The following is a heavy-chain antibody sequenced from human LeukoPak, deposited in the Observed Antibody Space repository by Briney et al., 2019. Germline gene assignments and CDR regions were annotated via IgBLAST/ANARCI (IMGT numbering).Heavy chain of an antibody. V-gene: IGHV3-23*01. D-gene: IGHD6-19*01. CDR1: GFTFSSNA. CDR3: AKASGSGWYWYFDL. CDR2: ISSGSGGST. Sequence: PGGSLRLSCAASGFTFSSNAMSWVRQAPGKGLEWVSAISSGSGGSTNYADSVKGRLTISRDNSKNTLYLQMNSLRAEDTAVYYCAKASGSGWYWYFDLWGRGTLVTVSS. J-gene: IGHJ2*01.